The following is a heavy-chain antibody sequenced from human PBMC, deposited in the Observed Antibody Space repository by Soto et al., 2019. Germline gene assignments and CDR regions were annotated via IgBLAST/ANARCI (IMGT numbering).Heavy chain of an antibody. J-gene: IGHJ3*02. CDR1: GFTFSGYA. Sequence: EVQLLESGGGLVQPGGSLRLSCVASGFTFSGYAMSWVRQAPGKGLEWVSAISASGVATNYADPVKGRFTISRDYSKNMLYLQMNSLRADDTAVYYCAKGRTSVTAYGAFDIWVQGTVVTVSS. CDR3: AKGRTSVTAYGAFDI. CDR2: ISASGVAT. V-gene: IGHV3-23*01. D-gene: IGHD4-17*01.